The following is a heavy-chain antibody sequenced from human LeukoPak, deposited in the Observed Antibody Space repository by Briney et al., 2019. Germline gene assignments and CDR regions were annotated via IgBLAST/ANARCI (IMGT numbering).Heavy chain of an antibody. J-gene: IGHJ3*02. D-gene: IGHD3-10*01. CDR2: IYYSGST. CDR1: GGSTSSYY. Sequence: PSETLSLTCTVSGGSTSSYYWNWIRQPPGKELEWIGNIYYSGSTNYNPYRKSRVTISIDTSKNQFSLKVNSAIAADTAVYYCARESMYSSVGSYGFDIWGQGTMVTVSS. CDR3: ARESMYSSVGSYGFDI. V-gene: IGHV4-59*01.